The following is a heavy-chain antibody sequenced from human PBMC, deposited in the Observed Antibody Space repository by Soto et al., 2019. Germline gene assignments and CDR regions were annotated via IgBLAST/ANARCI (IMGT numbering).Heavy chain of an antibody. CDR2: IIPILGIA. CDR3: ARSLGYCSGGSCSHFDY. Sequence: QVQLVQSGAEVKKPGSSVKVSCKASGGTFSSYTISWVRQAPGQGLEWMGRIIPILGIANYAQKVQGRVTITADKYTSTAYMELSSLRSEDTAVYSCARSLGYCSGGSCSHFDYWGQGTLVTVSS. V-gene: IGHV1-69*02. D-gene: IGHD2-15*01. CDR1: GGTFSSYT. J-gene: IGHJ4*02.